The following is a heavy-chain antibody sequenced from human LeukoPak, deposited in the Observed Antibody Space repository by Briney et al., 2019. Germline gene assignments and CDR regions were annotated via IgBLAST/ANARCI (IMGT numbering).Heavy chain of an antibody. CDR3: ARVTIFGVVKGWFDP. Sequence: VASVKVSCKASGYTFTGYYMHWVRQAPGQGLEWMGWINPNSGGTNYAQKFQGRVTMTRDTSISTAYMELSRQRSDDTAVYYCARVTIFGVVKGWFDPWGQGTLVTVSS. CDR1: GYTFTGYY. CDR2: INPNSGGT. J-gene: IGHJ5*02. D-gene: IGHD3-3*01. V-gene: IGHV1-2*02.